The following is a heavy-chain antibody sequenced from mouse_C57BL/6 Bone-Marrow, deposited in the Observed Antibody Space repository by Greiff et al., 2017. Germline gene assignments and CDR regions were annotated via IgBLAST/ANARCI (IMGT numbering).Heavy chain of an antibody. J-gene: IGHJ4*01. V-gene: IGHV5-6*01. Sequence: EVQVVESGGDLVKPGGSLKLSCAASGFTFSSYGMSWVRQTPDKRLEWVATISSGGSYTYYPDSVKGRFTISRDNAKNTLYLQMSSLKSEDTAMYYCARHESSGYAMDYWGQGTSVTVSS. CDR2: ISSGGSYT. D-gene: IGHD3-2*02. CDR3: ARHESSGYAMDY. CDR1: GFTFSSYG.